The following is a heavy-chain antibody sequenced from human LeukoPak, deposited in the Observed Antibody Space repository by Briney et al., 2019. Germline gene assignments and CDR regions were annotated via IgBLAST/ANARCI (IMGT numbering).Heavy chain of an antibody. V-gene: IGHV1-18*01. J-gene: IGHJ4*02. CDR1: GYTFTSYG. CDR3: ARDSSLLSYCGGDCYRPLGDY. CDR2: ISAYNGNT. Sequence: GASVKVSCKASGYTFTSYGISWVRQAPGQGLESMGWISAYNGNTNYAQKLQGRVTMTTDTSTSTAYMELRSLRSDDTAVYYCARDSSLLSYCGGDCYRPLGDYWGQGTLVTVSS. D-gene: IGHD2-21*02.